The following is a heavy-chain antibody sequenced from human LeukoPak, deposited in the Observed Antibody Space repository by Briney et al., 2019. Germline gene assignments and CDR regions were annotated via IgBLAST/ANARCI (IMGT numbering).Heavy chain of an antibody. V-gene: IGHV5-51*01. J-gene: IGHJ4*02. Sequence: GESLKISCKGSGYSFTSYWIGWVRQMPGKGLEWMGVVYPGDSDTRYSPSFQGQVTISADKSISTAYLQWSSLKASDTAMYYCARQPGRFPGSGSYYDGWGQGTLVTVSS. CDR2: VYPGDSDT. D-gene: IGHD1-26*01. CDR3: ARQPGRFPGSGSYYDG. CDR1: GYSFTSYW.